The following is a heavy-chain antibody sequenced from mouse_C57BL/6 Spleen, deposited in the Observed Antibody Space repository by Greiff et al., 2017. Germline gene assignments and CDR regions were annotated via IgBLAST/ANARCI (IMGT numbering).Heavy chain of an antibody. D-gene: IGHD3-1*01. J-gene: IGHJ4*01. V-gene: IGHV1-69*01. Sequence: QVQLQQPGAELVMPGASVKLSCKASGYTFTSYWMPWVKQRPGQGLEWIGEIDPSDSYTNYNQKFKGKSTLTVDKSSSTAYMQLSSLTSEDSAVYYCAREGLLPSMDYWGQGTSVTVSS. CDR2: IDPSDSYT. CDR3: AREGLLPSMDY. CDR1: GYTFTSYW.